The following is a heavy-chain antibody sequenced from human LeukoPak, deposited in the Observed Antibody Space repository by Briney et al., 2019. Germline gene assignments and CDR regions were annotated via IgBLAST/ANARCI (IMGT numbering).Heavy chain of an antibody. J-gene: IGHJ6*03. D-gene: IGHD2/OR15-2a*01. V-gene: IGHV3-30*18. CDR2: ISFDGTDE. CDR1: GFTFVDYG. CDR3: AKPKRQYFYFYYMDV. Sequence: GSLSLSCAASGFTFVDYGFHWVRQAPGKGLEWVALISFDGTDEYYADSVKGRFTISREDSKNTLYLQMSSLRVEGTAVYFCAKPKRQYFYFYYMDVWGKGTTVTVSS.